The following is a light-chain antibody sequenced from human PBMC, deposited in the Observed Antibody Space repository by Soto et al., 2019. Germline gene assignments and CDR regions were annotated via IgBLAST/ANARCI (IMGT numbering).Light chain of an antibody. CDR2: AAS. CDR3: QQSHSIPYT. CDR1: QTISSY. V-gene: IGKV1-39*01. J-gene: IGKJ2*01. Sequence: DIQMTQSPSSLSASVGDRVTITCRASQTISSYLNWYQQKPGKAPKLLIYAASILQNGVPSRFSGSGSWTDFTLTISSLQPEDFASYYCQQSHSIPYTFGQGTKLEIK.